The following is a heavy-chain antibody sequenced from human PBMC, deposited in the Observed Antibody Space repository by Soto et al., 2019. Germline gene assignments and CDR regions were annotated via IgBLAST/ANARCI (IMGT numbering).Heavy chain of an antibody. V-gene: IGHV4-59*12. CDR2: IYYSGGT. CDR1: GGSISSYY. J-gene: IGHJ4*02. Sequence: SETLSLTCTVSGGSISSYYWSWIRQPPGKGLEWIGYIYYSGGTNYNPSLKSRVTISVDTSKNQFSLKLSSVTAADTAVYYCARAVVPAATCYFDYWGQGTLVTVSS. CDR3: ARAVVPAATCYFDY. D-gene: IGHD2-2*01.